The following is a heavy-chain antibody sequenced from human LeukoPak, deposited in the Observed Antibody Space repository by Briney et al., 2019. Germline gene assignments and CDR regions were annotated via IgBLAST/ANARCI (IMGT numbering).Heavy chain of an antibody. V-gene: IGHV4-39*07. CDR3: ARLTYYYGSGSYV. J-gene: IGHJ4*02. D-gene: IGHD3-10*01. CDR2: IYHSGST. Sequence: SETLSLTCTASGVSISSSPYYWGWIRQPPGKGLEWIGSIYHSGSTYYNPSLKSRVTISVDTSKNQFSLKLSSVTAADTAVYYCARLTYYYGSGSYVWGQGTLVTVSS. CDR1: GVSISSSPYY.